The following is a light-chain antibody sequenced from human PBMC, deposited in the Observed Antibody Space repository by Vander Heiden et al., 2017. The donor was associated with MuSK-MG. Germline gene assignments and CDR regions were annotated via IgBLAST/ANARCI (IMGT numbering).Light chain of an antibody. CDR2: AAS. CDR1: QSISSY. CDR3: QQSDSTPLT. V-gene: IGKV1-39*01. Sequence: DIQMTQSPSSLSASVGDRVTITCRASQSISSYLNWYQQKPGKAPKLLIYAASSLQSGVPSRFSDSGSGTDFTLTISRLQPEDFATYYCQQSDSTPLTFGGGTKVEIK. J-gene: IGKJ4*01.